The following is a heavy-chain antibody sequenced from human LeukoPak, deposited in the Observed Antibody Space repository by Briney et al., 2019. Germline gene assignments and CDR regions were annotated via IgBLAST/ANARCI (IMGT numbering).Heavy chain of an antibody. Sequence: SGTLSLTCTVSGDSSIGNSYYCGWIHQPPGKGLEWIGSISYRGNTYYNPSLKSRVTISADTSNNQFSLQLTSVTAADTAVYYCVRPAEQQLDAYDFWGQGKMVTVSS. J-gene: IGHJ3*01. CDR3: VRPAEQQLDAYDF. D-gene: IGHD6-13*01. CDR1: GDSSIGNSYY. CDR2: ISYRGNT. V-gene: IGHV4-39*01.